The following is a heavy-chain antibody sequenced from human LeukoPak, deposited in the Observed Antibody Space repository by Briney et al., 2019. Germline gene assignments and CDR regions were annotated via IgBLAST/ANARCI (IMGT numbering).Heavy chain of an antibody. D-gene: IGHD3-10*01. J-gene: IGHJ2*01. Sequence: SETLSLTCAVYGGSFSGYYWSWIRQPPGKGLEWIGSIYYSGSTDYNPSLKSRVTISLDTSKIQLSLKLSSVTAADTAVYYCARDSWGVRWYFDLWGRGALVTVSS. CDR2: IYYSGST. CDR3: ARDSWGVRWYFDL. CDR1: GGSFSGYY. V-gene: IGHV4-59*01.